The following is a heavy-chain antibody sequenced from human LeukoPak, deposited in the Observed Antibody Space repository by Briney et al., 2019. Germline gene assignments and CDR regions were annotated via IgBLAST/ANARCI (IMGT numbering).Heavy chain of an antibody. CDR1: GDSFSSVTDY. Sequence: SQTLSLTCTVSGDSFSSVTDYWAWIRQPPGKGLEWIASVDYSGGTYYNPSLESRVTISVDTSKNQFSLKLTSVTAADTAVYYCARDQYFDFWSSTATPYYFDYWGQGTLVTVSS. J-gene: IGHJ4*02. V-gene: IGHV4-39*07. CDR2: VDYSGGT. CDR3: ARDQYFDFWSSTATPYYFDY. D-gene: IGHD3-3*01.